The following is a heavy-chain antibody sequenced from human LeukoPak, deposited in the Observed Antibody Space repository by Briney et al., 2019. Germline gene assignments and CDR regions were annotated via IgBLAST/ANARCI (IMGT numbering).Heavy chain of an antibody. D-gene: IGHD3-10*01. J-gene: IGHJ4*02. CDR3: AKDMDVGDYGSGDYFDY. CDR1: GFTFSSYA. Sequence: TGGSLRLSCAASGFTFSSYAMHWVRQAPGKGLEWVAVISYDGSNKYYADSVKGRFTISRDNSKNTLYLQMNSLRAEDTAVYYCAKDMDVGDYGSGDYFDYCGQGTLVTVSS. V-gene: IGHV3-30*04. CDR2: ISYDGSNK.